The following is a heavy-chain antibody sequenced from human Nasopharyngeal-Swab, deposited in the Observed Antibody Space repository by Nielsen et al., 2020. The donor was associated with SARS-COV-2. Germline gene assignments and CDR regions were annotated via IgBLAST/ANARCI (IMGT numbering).Heavy chain of an antibody. CDR1: GFTFSNYW. V-gene: IGHV3-74*03. CDR2: VSPDGTST. D-gene: IGHD6-19*01. J-gene: IGHJ4*02. CDR3: AKRGDSSGWNYYFDY. Sequence: GGSLRLSCAASGFTFSNYWMHWVRQAPGKGLVWVSRVSPDGTSTTYADSVKGRFTISRDNSKNTLYLQMNSLRAEDTAVYYCAKRGDSSGWNYYFDYWGQGTLVTVSS.